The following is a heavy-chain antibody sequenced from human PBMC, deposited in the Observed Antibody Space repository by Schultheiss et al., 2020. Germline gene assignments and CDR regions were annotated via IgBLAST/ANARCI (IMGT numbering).Heavy chain of an antibody. V-gene: IGHV3-23*01. CDR1: GFTFSSYA. J-gene: IGHJ4*02. CDR2: ISGSGGST. D-gene: IGHD5-24*01. CDR3: AKGALEMATITFLDY. Sequence: GESLKISCAASGFTFSSYAMSWVRQAPGKGLEWVSAISGSGGSTYYADSVKGRFTISRDNSKNTLYLQMNSLRAEDTAVYYCAKGALEMATITFLDYWGQGTLVTVSS.